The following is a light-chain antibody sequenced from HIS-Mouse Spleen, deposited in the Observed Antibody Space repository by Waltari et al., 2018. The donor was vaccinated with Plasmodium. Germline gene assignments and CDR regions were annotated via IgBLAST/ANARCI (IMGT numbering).Light chain of an antibody. V-gene: IGLV1-40*01. Sequence: QSVLTQPPSVSGAPGQRVTIPCTGSSPNIGAGYDVHWYQQLPGTAPKRLIYGNSNRPSGVPDRFSGSKSGTSASLAITGLQAEDEADYYCQSYDSSLSGYVFGTGTKVTVL. CDR3: QSYDSSLSGYV. J-gene: IGLJ1*01. CDR2: GNS. CDR1: SPNIGAGYD.